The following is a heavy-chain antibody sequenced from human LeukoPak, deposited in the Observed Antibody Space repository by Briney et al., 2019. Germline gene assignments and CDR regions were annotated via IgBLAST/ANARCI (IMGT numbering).Heavy chain of an antibody. CDR1: GYSFIGYY. J-gene: IGHJ4*02. Sequence: ASVKVSCKASGYSFIGYYLHWVRQAPGQGLEWMGWINPNSGGTNFAQNFQGRVTMTRDTSISTAYMELSRLRSDDTAVYYCASGSRTSYYDSSGSAGGYYFDYWGQGTLVTVSS. D-gene: IGHD3-22*01. V-gene: IGHV1-2*02. CDR3: ASGSRTSYYDSSGSAGGYYFDY. CDR2: INPNSGGT.